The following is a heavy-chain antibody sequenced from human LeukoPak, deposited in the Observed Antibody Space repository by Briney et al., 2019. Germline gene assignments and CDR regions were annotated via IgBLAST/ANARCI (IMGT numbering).Heavy chain of an antibody. CDR3: ARDRRKGEAFDI. D-gene: IGHD3-16*01. J-gene: IGHJ3*02. V-gene: IGHV4-61*02. CDR2: IYTSGST. Sequence: SQTLSLTCTVSGGSISSGSYYWSWIRQPAGKGLEWIGRIYTSGSTNYNPPLKSRVTISVDTSKNQFSLKLSSVTAADTAVYYCARDRRKGEAFDIWGQGTMSPSLQ. CDR1: GGSISSGSYY.